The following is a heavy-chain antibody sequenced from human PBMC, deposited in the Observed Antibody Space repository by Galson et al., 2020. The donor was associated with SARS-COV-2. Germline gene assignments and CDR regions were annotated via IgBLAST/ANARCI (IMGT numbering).Heavy chain of an antibody. CDR2: INSDGSST. CDR3: ARDVSGLGLRYSGSYGGTNWFDP. Sequence: TGGSLRLSCAASGFTFISSWMHWVRQAPGKGLVWVSRINSDGSSTSYADSVKGRFTISRDNAKNTLYLQMNSLRAEDTAVYYCARDVSGLGLRYSGSYGGTNWFDPWGQGTLVTVSS. J-gene: IGHJ5*02. D-gene: IGHD1-26*01. CDR1: GFTFISSW. V-gene: IGHV3-74*01.